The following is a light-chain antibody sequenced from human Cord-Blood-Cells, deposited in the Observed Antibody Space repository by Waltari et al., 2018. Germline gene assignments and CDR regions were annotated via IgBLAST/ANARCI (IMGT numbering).Light chain of an antibody. CDR3: SSYTSSSTYV. V-gene: IGLV2-14*01. CDR1: NSDVGGYNY. CDR2: DVS. J-gene: IGLJ1*01. Sequence: QSALTQPASVSGSPGQSITISCTGTNSDVGGYNYVSWYQWHPGKDPKLMIYDVSNRTSGVSNRFSGSKSGNTASLTISGLQAEDEADYYCSSYTSSSTYVYGTGTKVTVL.